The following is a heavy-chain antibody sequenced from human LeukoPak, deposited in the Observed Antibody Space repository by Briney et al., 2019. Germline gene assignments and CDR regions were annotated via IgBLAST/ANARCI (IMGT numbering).Heavy chain of an antibody. J-gene: IGHJ4*02. CDR3: ARGVVITSGLDY. Sequence: AGGSLRLSCAASGFTFSSCAMHWVRQAPGKGLEWVAVISYDGSNKYYADSVKGRFTISRDNSKNTLYLQMNSLRAEDTAVYYCARGVVITSGLDYWGPGTLVTVSS. CDR1: GFTFSSCA. V-gene: IGHV3-30-3*01. CDR2: ISYDGSNK. D-gene: IGHD3-22*01.